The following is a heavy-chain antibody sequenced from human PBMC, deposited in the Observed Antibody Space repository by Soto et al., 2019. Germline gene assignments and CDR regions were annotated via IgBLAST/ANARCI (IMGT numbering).Heavy chain of an antibody. CDR1: GGSISSGGYS. D-gene: IGHD4-17*01. V-gene: IGHV4-30-2*01. Sequence: SETLSLTCAVSGGSISSGGYSWSWIRQPPGKGLEWIGYIYHSGSTYYNPSLKSRVTISVDRSKNQFSLKLSSVTAADTAVYYCASGLVNTLHYCGQGTLVTXSS. J-gene: IGHJ4*02. CDR3: ASGLVNTLHY. CDR2: IYHSGST.